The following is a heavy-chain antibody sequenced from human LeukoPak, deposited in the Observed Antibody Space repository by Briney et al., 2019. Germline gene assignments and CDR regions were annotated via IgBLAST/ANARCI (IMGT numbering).Heavy chain of an antibody. J-gene: IGHJ4*02. Sequence: GGSLRLSCAASGFTFSNYWMSRVRQAPGTGLEWVANMKQDGSEIYYADSVKGRFTIARDNAKNSLYLQMNNLRAEDTAVYYCAKREGYSIFDYWGQGTLVTVSS. V-gene: IGHV3-7*03. CDR2: MKQDGSEI. CDR1: GFTFSNYW. CDR3: AKREGYSIFDY. D-gene: IGHD5-24*01.